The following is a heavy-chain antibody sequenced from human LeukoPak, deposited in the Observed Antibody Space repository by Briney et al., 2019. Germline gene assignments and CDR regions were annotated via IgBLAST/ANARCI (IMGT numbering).Heavy chain of an antibody. CDR2: ISSSSGYI. Sequence: GGSLRLSCVASGFTFSDYNMNWVRQAPGKGLEWVSSISSSSGYIYYADSVKGRFTISRDNAKNSLYLQMNSLRAEDTAVYYCARCVVRYYYDYWGQGTLVTVSS. V-gene: IGHV3-21*01. J-gene: IGHJ4*02. CDR1: GFTFSDYN. CDR3: ARCVVRYYYDY. D-gene: IGHD2-21*01.